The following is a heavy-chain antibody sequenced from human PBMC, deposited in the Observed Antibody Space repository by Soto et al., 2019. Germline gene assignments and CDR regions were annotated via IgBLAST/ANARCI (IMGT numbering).Heavy chain of an antibody. D-gene: IGHD4-17*01. CDR1: RFTFSSYG. CDR3: AKEGGVYGGNHYLDY. V-gene: IGHV3-30*18. CDR2: ISYDGSNK. Sequence: QVQLVESGGGVVQPGRSLRLSCVVSRFTFSSYGMHWVRQAPGKGLEWVAIISYDGSNKYYVDSVKGRFTISRDNSKNTLYLQMNSLRAEDTAVYYCAKEGGVYGGNHYLDYWGQGTLVTVSS. J-gene: IGHJ4*02.